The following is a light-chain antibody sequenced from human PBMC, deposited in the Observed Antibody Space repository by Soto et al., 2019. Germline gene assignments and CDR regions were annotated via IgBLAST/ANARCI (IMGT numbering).Light chain of an antibody. Sequence: DIQMTQSPSSLSASVGDRITISFRASETIIRFLNRYQQRPGKAPKLLIFAASTLESGVPSRFSGTGSDKDLTLTVRSLEPEDFATYYCQQTYTTLLTLGGGTQVHIK. J-gene: IGKJ4*01. CDR1: ETIIRF. CDR3: QQTYTTLLT. V-gene: IGKV1-39*01. CDR2: AAS.